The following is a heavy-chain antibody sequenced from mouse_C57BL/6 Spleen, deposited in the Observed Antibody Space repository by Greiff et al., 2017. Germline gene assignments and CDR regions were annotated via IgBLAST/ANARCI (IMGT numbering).Heavy chain of an antibody. Sequence: EVQLKESGGGLVQPGESLKLSCESSEYEFPSHDMTWVRKTPEKRLELVAAINSDGGSTYYPDTMKSRFIISRDNTKKTLYMQMSSLRSEDTALCYCARHGGGDGWYFDDWGTGTTVTVSS. CDR3: ARHGGGDGWYFDD. V-gene: IGHV5-2*01. CDR2: INSDGGST. CDR1: EYEFPSHD. D-gene: IGHD3-3*01. J-gene: IGHJ1*03.